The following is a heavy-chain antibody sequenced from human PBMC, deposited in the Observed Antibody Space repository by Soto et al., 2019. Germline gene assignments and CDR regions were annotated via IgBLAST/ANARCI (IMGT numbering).Heavy chain of an antibody. CDR1: GGSISSSSYY. CDR3: ARHHVLLWFGELLSYNWFDP. D-gene: IGHD3-10*01. Sequence: PEETLSLTCTVSGGSISSSSYYWGWIRQPPGKGLEWIGSIYYSGSTYYNPSLKSRVTISVDTSKNQFSLKLSSVTAADTAVYYCARHHVLLWFGELLSYNWFDPWGQGTLVTVS. CDR2: IYYSGST. V-gene: IGHV4-39*01. J-gene: IGHJ5*02.